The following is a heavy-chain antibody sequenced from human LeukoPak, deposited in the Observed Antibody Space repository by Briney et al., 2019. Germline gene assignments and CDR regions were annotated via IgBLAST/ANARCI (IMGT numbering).Heavy chain of an antibody. CDR1: GGAIRSYY. Sequence: RASETLSLTCTVSGGAIRSYYWSWIRQPPGKGLEWIGHIYDSGSTNYRPSLKSRVTLSVDTSKNHFSLKLRSVTAADTAVYYCARSSYWGYFDLWGRGTLVTVSS. D-gene: IGHD2-21*01. CDR2: IYDSGST. V-gene: IGHV4-59*08. CDR3: ARSSYWGYFDL. J-gene: IGHJ2*01.